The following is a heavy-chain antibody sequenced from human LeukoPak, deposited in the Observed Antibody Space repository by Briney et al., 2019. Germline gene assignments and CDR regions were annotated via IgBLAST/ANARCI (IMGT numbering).Heavy chain of an antibody. D-gene: IGHD5-12*01. Sequence: GRSLRLSCAASGFTFSSYGMHWVRQAPGKGLEWVAVISYDGSNKYYADSVKGRFTISRDNSKNTLYLQMNSLRAEDTAVYYCASQGGRDGYNHNPFDYWGQGTLVTVSS. V-gene: IGHV3-30*03. CDR1: GFTFSSYG. CDR3: ASQGGRDGYNHNPFDY. J-gene: IGHJ4*02. CDR2: ISYDGSNK.